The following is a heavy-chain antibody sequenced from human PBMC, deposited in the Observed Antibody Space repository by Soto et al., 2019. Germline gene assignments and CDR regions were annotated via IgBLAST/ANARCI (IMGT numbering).Heavy chain of an antibody. D-gene: IGHD5-18*01. V-gene: IGHV4-31*03. J-gene: IGHJ4*02. CDR1: GGSISSAAYY. CDR2: ISHSGST. Sequence: SETLCLTCTVSGGSISSAAYYWSWIRQHPGKGLEWIGYISHSGSTYYNPSLKSRVIISVDTSKNQFSLSLTSVTAADTAVYYRAREYTYGSNFFDCWGQGALVTVSS. CDR3: AREYTYGSNFFDC.